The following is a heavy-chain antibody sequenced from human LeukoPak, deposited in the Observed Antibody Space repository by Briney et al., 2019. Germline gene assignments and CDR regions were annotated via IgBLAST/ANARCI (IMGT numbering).Heavy chain of an antibody. J-gene: IGHJ6*03. CDR2: INHSGST. Sequence: PSETLSLTCAVYGGSFSGYYWSWLRQPPGKGLEGIGEINHSGSTNYNPSLKSRVTISVDTSKNQFSLKLSSVTAADTAVYYCARGFGVTTYYYMDVWGKGTTVTVSS. CDR1: GGSFSGYY. CDR3: ARGFGVTTYYYMDV. D-gene: IGHD4-17*01. V-gene: IGHV4-34*01.